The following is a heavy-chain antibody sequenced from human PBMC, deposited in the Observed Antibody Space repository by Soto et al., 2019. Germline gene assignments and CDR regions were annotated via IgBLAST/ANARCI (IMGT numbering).Heavy chain of an antibody. CDR3: AKENGYSSSWFEFDY. CDR2: ISGSGGST. Sequence: EVQLLESGGGLVQPGGSLRLSCAASGFTFSSYAMSWVRQAPGKGLEWVSAISGSGGSTYYADSVKGRFTISRDNSKNTLYLQMNGLRAEDTAVYYGAKENGYSSSWFEFDYWGQGTLVTVSS. J-gene: IGHJ4*02. V-gene: IGHV3-23*01. D-gene: IGHD6-13*01. CDR1: GFTFSSYA.